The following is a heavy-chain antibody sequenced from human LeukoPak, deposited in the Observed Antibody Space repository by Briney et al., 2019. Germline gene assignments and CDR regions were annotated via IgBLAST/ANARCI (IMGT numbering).Heavy chain of an antibody. CDR3: AKVRFIYSYGGFDY. V-gene: IGHV3-23*01. CDR2: ISGSGGST. Sequence: PGRSLRLSCAASGFTFSSYGMHWVRQAPGKGLEWVSAISGSGGSTYYADSVKGRFTISRDNSKNTLYLQMNSLGAEDAAVYYCAKVRFIYSYGGFDYWGQGTLVTVSS. J-gene: IGHJ4*02. CDR1: GFTFSSYG. D-gene: IGHD5-18*01.